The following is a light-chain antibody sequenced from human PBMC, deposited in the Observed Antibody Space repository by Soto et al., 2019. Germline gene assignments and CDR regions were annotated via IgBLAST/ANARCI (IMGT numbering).Light chain of an antibody. V-gene: IGKV1-12*01. J-gene: IGKJ5*01. CDR2: EAT. Sequence: DIQRNQSPSSVSASVGDTVTITCRASQGLKFLAWYQQKPGKAPRLLIYEATNLQSGVPPRFSGSGSGTDFTLTISSLQNEDFATYFCQQANSFPITFGQGTRLEIK. CDR3: QQANSFPIT. CDR1: QGLKF.